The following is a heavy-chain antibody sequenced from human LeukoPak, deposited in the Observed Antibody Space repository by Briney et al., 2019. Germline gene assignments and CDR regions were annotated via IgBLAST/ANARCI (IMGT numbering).Heavy chain of an antibody. D-gene: IGHD1/OR15-1a*01. CDR2: IYYSGST. J-gene: IGHJ3*02. CDR3: ARTKGNTGAGALDI. Sequence: PSETLSLTCTVSGGSISSYYWSWIRQPPGKGLEWIGYIYYSGSTNYNPSLKSRVTISVDTSKNQFSLKLSSVTAADTAVYYCARTKGNTGAGALDIWGQGTMVTVSS. V-gene: IGHV4-59*01. CDR1: GGSISSYY.